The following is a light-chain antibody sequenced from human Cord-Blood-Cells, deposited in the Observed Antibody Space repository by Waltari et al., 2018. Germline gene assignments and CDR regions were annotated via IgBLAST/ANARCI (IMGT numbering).Light chain of an antibody. CDR1: SSDVGGYNY. J-gene: IGLJ1*01. Sequence: QSALTQPRSVSGSPGQSVTISCTGTSSDVGGYNYVSCYKQHPGKAPKLMIYDVSKRPSGVPDRFSGSKSGNTSSLTISGLQAEDEADYYCCSYAGSYVFGTGTKVTVL. CDR3: CSYAGSYV. V-gene: IGLV2-11*01. CDR2: DVS.